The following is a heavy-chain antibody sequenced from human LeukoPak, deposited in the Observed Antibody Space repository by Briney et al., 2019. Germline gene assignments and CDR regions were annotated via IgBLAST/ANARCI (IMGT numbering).Heavy chain of an antibody. D-gene: IGHD7-27*01. J-gene: IGHJ4*02. V-gene: IGHV1-46*01. CDR1: GYTFTSYY. CDR2: INPSGGST. CDR3: ARDPEANWAFFDY. Sequence: ASVKVSCKASGYTFTSYYMHWVRRAPGQGLEWMGVINPSGGSTTYAQTFQGRVSMTRDTSTSTVYMELSSVRSEDTAFYYCARDPEANWAFFDYWGQGTLVTVSS.